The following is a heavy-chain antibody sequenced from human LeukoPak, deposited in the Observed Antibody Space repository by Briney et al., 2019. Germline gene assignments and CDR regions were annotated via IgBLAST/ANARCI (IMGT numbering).Heavy chain of an antibody. Sequence: GGSLRLSCAASGFAFSSYGMTWVRQAPGKGLEWVSSISPSSNYIYYADSVKGRFTISRDNAKTSLYLQMNSLRAEDTAVYYCARDLRHPVGGTSYWGQGTLVTVST. CDR2: ISPSSNYI. J-gene: IGHJ4*02. CDR3: ARDLRHPVGGTSY. CDR1: GFAFSSYG. V-gene: IGHV3-21*01. D-gene: IGHD4-23*01.